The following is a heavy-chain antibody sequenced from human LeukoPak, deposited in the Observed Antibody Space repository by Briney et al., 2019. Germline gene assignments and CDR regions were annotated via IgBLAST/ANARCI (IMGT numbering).Heavy chain of an antibody. CDR2: INTDNGKT. V-gene: IGHV1-18*01. D-gene: IGHD1-26*01. Sequence: ASVKVSCKASGYRFNTYGITWVRQAPGQGLEWMGWINTDNGKTNYAHGLQGRVTVTKDTSTSTSYMELRSLTSDDTAVYYCARDRGGSYFQAWGQGTLVTVSS. J-gene: IGHJ1*01. CDR3: ARDRGGSYFQA. CDR1: GYRFNTYG.